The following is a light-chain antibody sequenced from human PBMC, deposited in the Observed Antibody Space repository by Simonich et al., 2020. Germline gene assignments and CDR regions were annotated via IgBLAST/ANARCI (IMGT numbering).Light chain of an antibody. V-gene: IGLV2-14*03. CDR3: SSYTSSTHVV. Sequence: QSALTQPASVSGSPGQSITISCTGTSSDVGGYNYISWYQQHPGKAPKLMIYDVSTRPSVFSNRFSVSMSGTTASLTISGLQAEDEADYYCSSYTSSTHVVFGGGTKLTVL. J-gene: IGLJ2*01. CDR1: SSDVGGYNY. CDR2: DVS.